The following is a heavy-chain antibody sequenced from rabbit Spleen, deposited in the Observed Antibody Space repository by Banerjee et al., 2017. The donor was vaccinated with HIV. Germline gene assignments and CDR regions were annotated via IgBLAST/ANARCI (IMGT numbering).Heavy chain of an antibody. CDR1: GVSLNDKDV. D-gene: IGHD8-1*01. Sequence: QQQLVESGGGLVKPEGSLTLTCKASGVSLNDKDVMCWVRQAPGKGLEWIACIYTSSGTTYYASWAKGRFTISKTSSTTVTLQMTSLTAADTATYFCARDAGRGDYIDGVFNLWGQGTLVTVS. CDR3: ARDAGRGDYIDGVFNL. CDR2: IYTSSGTT. V-gene: IGHV1S45*01. J-gene: IGHJ4*01.